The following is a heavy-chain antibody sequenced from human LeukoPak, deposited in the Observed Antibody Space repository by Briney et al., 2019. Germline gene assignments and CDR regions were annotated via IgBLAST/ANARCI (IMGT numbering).Heavy chain of an antibody. CDR3: ARKALTSYYDSSGDTFDI. CDR1: GFTFSGFS. J-gene: IGHJ3*02. Sequence: GGSLRLTCAASGFTFSGFSMSWVRQSPTKGLEWVANIKQDGSERYYVDSVKGRFTISRDNAKNSLSLQMNNLRVEDTAVYYCARKALTSYYDSSGDTFDIWGQGTMVTVSS. V-gene: IGHV3-7*01. D-gene: IGHD3-22*01. CDR2: IKQDGSER.